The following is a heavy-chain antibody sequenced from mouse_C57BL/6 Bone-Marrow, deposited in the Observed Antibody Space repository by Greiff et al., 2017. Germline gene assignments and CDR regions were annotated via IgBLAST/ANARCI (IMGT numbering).Heavy chain of an antibody. D-gene: IGHD4-1*01. CDR2: ISAGGSYT. Sequence: EVKLVQSGGGLVKPGGSLKLSCAASGFTFSSYAMSWVRQTPEKRLEWVASISAGGSYTYYPDNVKGRITIARDNAKNNPYLRMSHLKSEDTAMYYCGRRLWTGTFAYWGQGTLVTVSA. CDR3: GRRLWTGTFAY. CDR1: GFTFSSYA. V-gene: IGHV5-4*03. J-gene: IGHJ3*01.